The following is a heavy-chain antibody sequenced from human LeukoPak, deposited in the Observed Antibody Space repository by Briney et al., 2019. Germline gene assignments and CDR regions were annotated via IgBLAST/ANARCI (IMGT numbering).Heavy chain of an antibody. CDR3: ARDGHPFDS. CDR1: GFRFTSCW. J-gene: IGHJ4*02. Sequence: GGSLRLSCAASGFRFTSCWMSWVRQAPGNGLEWVANINQDGSEKSYGDSVKGRFTISRDNAKNSLYLQMSSLRAEDTAVYFCARDGHPFDSWGQGTLVTVSS. CDR2: INQDGSEK. V-gene: IGHV3-7*01.